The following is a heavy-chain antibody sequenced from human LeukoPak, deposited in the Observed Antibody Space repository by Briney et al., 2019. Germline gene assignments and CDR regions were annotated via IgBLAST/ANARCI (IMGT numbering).Heavy chain of an antibody. V-gene: IGHV1-69*05. CDR3: AGGGYCSSTSYPHE. CDR2: IIPIFGTA. Sequence: GSSVKVSCKASGGTFSSYAISWVRQAPGQGLEWMGRIIPIFGTANYAQKFQGRVTITTDESTSTAYMELSSLRSEDTAVYYYAGGGYCSSTSYPHEWGQGTLVTVSS. J-gene: IGHJ4*02. D-gene: IGHD2-2*01. CDR1: GGTFSSYA.